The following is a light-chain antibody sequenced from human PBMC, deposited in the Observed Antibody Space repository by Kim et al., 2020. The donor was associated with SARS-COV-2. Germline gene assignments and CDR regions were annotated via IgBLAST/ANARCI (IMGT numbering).Light chain of an antibody. CDR1: QGISSY. J-gene: IGKJ3*01. CDR2: GAS. Sequence: GDRVTITCRASQGISSYLNWYQQKPGKAPNLLIYGASSLQSGVPSRFSGSGSETDFTLTISSLQPEDFATYYCQQSYSTPFTFGPGTKVDIK. V-gene: IGKV1-39*01. CDR3: QQSYSTPFT.